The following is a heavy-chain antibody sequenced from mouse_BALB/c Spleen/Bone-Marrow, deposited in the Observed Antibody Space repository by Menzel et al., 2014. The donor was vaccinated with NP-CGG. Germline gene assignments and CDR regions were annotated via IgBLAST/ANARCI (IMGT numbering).Heavy chain of an antibody. Sequence: EVKLQESGGGLVQPGGSLRLSCATSGFTFTDYYMNWVRQPPGKALEWLGFIRNKANGYTTEYSASVKGRFTISRDNSQNILYLQMNTLRAEDSATYYCARDKGRVYFDDWGQGTTLTVSS. V-gene: IGHV7-3*02. CDR1: GFTFTDYY. J-gene: IGHJ2*01. CDR2: IRNKANGYTT. CDR3: ARDKGRVYFDD.